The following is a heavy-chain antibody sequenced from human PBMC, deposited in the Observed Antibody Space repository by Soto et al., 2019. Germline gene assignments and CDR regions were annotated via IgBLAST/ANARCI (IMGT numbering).Heavy chain of an antibody. CDR1: GFTFSHYA. V-gene: IGHV3-64*01. D-gene: IGHD5-12*01. CDR3: ARYGSSGYDY. Sequence: GGSLRLSCAASGFTFSHYAMHWVRQAPGKGLEYVSAISNNGGSTYYANSVRDRFTISRDNSKNTLYLQMGSLRAEDIAVYYCARYGSSGYDYWGQGTLVTVSS. J-gene: IGHJ4*02. CDR2: ISNNGGST.